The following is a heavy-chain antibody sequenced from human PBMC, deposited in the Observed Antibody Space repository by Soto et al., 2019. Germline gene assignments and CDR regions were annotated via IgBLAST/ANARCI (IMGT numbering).Heavy chain of an antibody. J-gene: IGHJ5*01. D-gene: IGHD3-22*01. CDR1: GYTITSYD. Sequence: ASVKVSCNASGYTITSYDISWVRQAPGQGLEWMGWISAYNGNTNYAQKLQCRVTMTTDTSTSTAYMELRSLRSDDTAVYYCAREDRYYDSSGYNYFNGFDAWGHGTLVTVSS. V-gene: IGHV1-18*01. CDR3: AREDRYYDSSGYNYFNGFDA. CDR2: ISAYNGNT.